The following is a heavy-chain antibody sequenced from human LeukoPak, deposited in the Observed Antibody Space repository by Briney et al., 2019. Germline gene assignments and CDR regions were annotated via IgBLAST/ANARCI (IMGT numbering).Heavy chain of an antibody. Sequence: GGSLRFSCAASGFTFSNFAMHWVRQAPGKGLEWVTIISYDGSNKYYADSVRGRFTISRDNSKTTLYLQMNSLRAEDTAVYYCARGSIAAAGSSKGYMDVWGKGTTVTVSS. J-gene: IGHJ6*03. CDR1: GFTFSNFA. V-gene: IGHV3-30-3*01. CDR2: ISYDGSNK. D-gene: IGHD6-13*01. CDR3: ARGSIAAAGSSKGYMDV.